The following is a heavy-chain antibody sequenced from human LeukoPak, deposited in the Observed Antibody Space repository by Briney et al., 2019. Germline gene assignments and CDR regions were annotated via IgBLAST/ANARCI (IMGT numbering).Heavy chain of an antibody. CDR3: ARGYPGGYYYGSGPYFDY. V-gene: IGHV4-38-2*02. D-gene: IGHD3-10*01. CDR2: INHSGST. CDR1: AYSISSGYY. Sequence: SETLSLTCTVSAYSISSGYYWGWIRQPPGKGLEWIGEINHSGSTNYNPSLKSRVTISVDTSKNQFSLKLSSVTAADTAVYYCARGYPGGYYYGSGPYFDYWGQGTLVTVSS. J-gene: IGHJ4*02.